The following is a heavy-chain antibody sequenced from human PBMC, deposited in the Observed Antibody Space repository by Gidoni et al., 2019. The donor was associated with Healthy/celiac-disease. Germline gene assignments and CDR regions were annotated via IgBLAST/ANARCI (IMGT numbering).Heavy chain of an antibody. Sequence: QVQLVQSGAEVKKPGASVKVSCKASGYTFTGYYMHWVRQAPGQGLEWMGWINPNSGGTNYAQKFQGRVTMTRDTSISTAYMELSRLRSDDTAVYYCARVRRYFDWLPPMDVWGKGTTVTVSS. V-gene: IGHV1-2*02. CDR2: INPNSGGT. D-gene: IGHD3-9*01. J-gene: IGHJ6*03. CDR1: GYTFTGYY. CDR3: ARVRRYFDWLPPMDV.